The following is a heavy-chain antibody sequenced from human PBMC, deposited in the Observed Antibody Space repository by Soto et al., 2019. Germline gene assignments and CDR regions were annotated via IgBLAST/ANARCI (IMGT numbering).Heavy chain of an antibody. J-gene: IGHJ4*02. CDR3: ARGHNFGYSTFDY. CDR2: IYYSGST. D-gene: IGHD2-15*01. V-gene: IGHV4-59*11. CDR1: GASIYSHY. Sequence: SETLSLTCTASGASIYSHYWSWIRQSPGKGLEWIGYIYYSGSTNYNPSLKSRLTISVDMSKNQFSLKLNSVTAADTAVYYCARGHNFGYSTFDYWGQGALVTVSS.